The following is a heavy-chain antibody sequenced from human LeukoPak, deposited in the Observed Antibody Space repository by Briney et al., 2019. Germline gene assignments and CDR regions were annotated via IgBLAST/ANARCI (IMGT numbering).Heavy chain of an antibody. J-gene: IGHJ5*02. CDR3: ARDRRKYSGNFWDWFDP. Sequence: ASVKVSCKASGYTXTNYGVSWVRQAPGQGLAWMGWISGYSGNTDYAQKLQGRVTMTRDTSTNTAYMELTSLRSDDTAVYYCARDRRKYSGNFWDWFDPWGQGTLVTVSS. CDR1: GYTXTNYG. D-gene: IGHD1-26*01. CDR2: ISGYSGNT. V-gene: IGHV1-18*01.